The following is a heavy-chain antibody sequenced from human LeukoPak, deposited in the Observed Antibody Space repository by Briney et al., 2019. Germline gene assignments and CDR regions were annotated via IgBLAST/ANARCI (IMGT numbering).Heavy chain of an antibody. V-gene: IGHV3-21*01. CDR2: ISSSSSYI. Sequence: GGSLRLSCAASGFTFSSYSMNWVRQAPGKGLEWVSSISSSSSYIYYADSVKGRFTISRDNAKNSLYLQMNSLRAEDTAVYYCARYDFWSEGFDYWGQGTLVTVSS. J-gene: IGHJ4*02. CDR3: ARYDFWSEGFDY. CDR1: GFTFSSYS. D-gene: IGHD3-3*01.